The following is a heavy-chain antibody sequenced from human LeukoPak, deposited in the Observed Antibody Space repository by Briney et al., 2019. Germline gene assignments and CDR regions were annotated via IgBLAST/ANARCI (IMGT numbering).Heavy chain of an antibody. D-gene: IGHD6-25*01. CDR3: AKDLPAADSYYYGMDV. J-gene: IGHJ6*02. Sequence: PGGSLRLSCAASGFTFSSYAMSWVRQAPGKGLEWVSAISGSGGSTYYADSVKGRFTISRDNSKNTLYLQMNSLRAEDTAVYYCAKDLPAADSYYYGMDVWGQGTTVTVSS. CDR1: GFTFSSYA. V-gene: IGHV3-23*01. CDR2: ISGSGGST.